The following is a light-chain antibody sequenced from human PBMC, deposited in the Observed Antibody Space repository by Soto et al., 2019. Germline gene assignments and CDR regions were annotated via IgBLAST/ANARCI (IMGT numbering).Light chain of an antibody. V-gene: IGLV2-11*01. J-gene: IGLJ1*01. CDR2: SVS. CDR1: STNVGGHEY. Sequence: QSALTQPRSVSGSPGQSVTISCTGTSTNVGGHEYVSWYQQHPGQAPKLMIFSVSRRPSGVPDRFSGSKSGNTASLTISGLQAEDEADYYCCSYAGGYTYVFGTGTKVTVL. CDR3: CSYAGGYTYV.